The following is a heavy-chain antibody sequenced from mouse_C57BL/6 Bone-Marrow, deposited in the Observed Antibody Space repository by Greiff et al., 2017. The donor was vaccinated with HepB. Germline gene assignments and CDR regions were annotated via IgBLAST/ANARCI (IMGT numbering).Heavy chain of an antibody. CDR1: GYSFTGYY. CDR2: INPSTGGT. D-gene: IGHD2-2*01. V-gene: IGHV1-42*01. CDR3: ASTMVTTGSFAY. J-gene: IGHJ3*01. Sequence: VQLKESGPELVKPGASVKISCKASGYSFTGYYMNWVKQSPEKSLEWIGEINPSTGGTTYNQKFKAKATLTVDKSSSTAYMQLKSLTSEDSAVYYCASTMVTTGSFAYWGQGTLVTVSA.